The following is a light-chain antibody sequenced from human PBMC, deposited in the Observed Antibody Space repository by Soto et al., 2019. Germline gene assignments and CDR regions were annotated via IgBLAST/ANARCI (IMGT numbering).Light chain of an antibody. CDR2: DAS. CDR3: QQRSNWPPGYT. CDR1: QSVSRY. V-gene: IGKV3-11*01. Sequence: EIVLTQSPATLSLSPGEGATLSCRASQSVSRYLAWYQQKPGQPPRLLIYDASSRAIGTPARFIGSGSGTDFTLTISSPEPEDFAVYYCQQRSNWPPGYTFGQGTKLEIK. J-gene: IGKJ2*01.